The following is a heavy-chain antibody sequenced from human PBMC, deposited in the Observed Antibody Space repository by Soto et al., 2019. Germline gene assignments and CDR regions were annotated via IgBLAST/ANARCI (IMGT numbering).Heavy chain of an antibody. CDR1: GFTFGDYA. J-gene: IGHJ6*02. D-gene: IGHD3-3*01. CDR2: IRSKDYGGTT. Sequence: GGSLRLSCTASGFTFGDYAMSWVRQAPGKGLEWVGFIRSKDYGGTTEYAASVKGRFTVSRHDSKSIAYLQMNSLKTEDTAVYYCTRDRYSDFWRGYYGVTRGLESMDGWGQGTTITVAS. CDR3: TRDRYSDFWRGYYGVTRGLESMDG. V-gene: IGHV3-49*04.